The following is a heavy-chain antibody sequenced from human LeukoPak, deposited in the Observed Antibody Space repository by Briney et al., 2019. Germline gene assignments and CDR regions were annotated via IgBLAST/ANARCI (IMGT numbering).Heavy chain of an antibody. Sequence: GGSLRLSCAASGFTFSSYAMHWVRQAPGKGLEWVGVISYDGSNKYYADSVKGRFTISRDNSKNTLYLQMNSLRAEDTAVYYCARAYSSSWYSFCGYWGQGTLVTVSS. CDR1: GFTFSSYA. V-gene: IGHV3-30*04. J-gene: IGHJ4*02. D-gene: IGHD6-13*01. CDR2: ISYDGSNK. CDR3: ARAYSSSWYSFCGY.